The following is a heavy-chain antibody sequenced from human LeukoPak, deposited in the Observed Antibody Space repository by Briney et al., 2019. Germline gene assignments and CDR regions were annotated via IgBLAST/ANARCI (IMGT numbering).Heavy chain of an antibody. CDR1: GFTFSSYA. Sequence: PGGSLRLSCAASGFTFSSYAMSWVRQAPGKGLEWISAISGSGGSTYYADSVKGRFTISRDNSKNTLYLQMNSLRAEDTAVYYCAKGTLAGDAFDIWGQGTMVTVSS. V-gene: IGHV3-23*01. D-gene: IGHD2-15*01. CDR2: ISGSGGST. CDR3: AKGTLAGDAFDI. J-gene: IGHJ3*02.